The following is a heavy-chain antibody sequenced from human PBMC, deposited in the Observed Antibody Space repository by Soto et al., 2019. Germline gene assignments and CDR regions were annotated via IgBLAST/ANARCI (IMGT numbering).Heavy chain of an antibody. J-gene: IGHJ4*02. CDR3: ARATYSYGSCDY. CDR2: INPSSGDT. CDR1: GYTFTGYY. Sequence: ASVKVSCKASGYTFTGYYMHWVRPAPGQGLEWMGWINPSSGDTNYAQKFQGRVTMTRDTSISTAYMELSRLRSDDTAVYYCARATYSYGSCDYWGQGTLVTVSS. V-gene: IGHV1-2*02. D-gene: IGHD5-18*01.